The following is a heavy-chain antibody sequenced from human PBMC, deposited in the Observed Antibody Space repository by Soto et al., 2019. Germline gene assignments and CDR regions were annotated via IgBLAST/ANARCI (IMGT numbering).Heavy chain of an antibody. J-gene: IGHJ6*01. Sequence: GSLSLSWAVSGCRAISTYMSWVRQSPEKGLEWVSVIYAGTTTSYSDSVKGRFTISRDNSRNTLYLRMNSLRVEDTAVYYCVRDLQGHFGMDAWGEGAAVTFSS. CDR1: GCRAISTY. CDR3: VRDLQGHFGMDA. CDR2: IYAGTTT. V-gene: IGHV3-53*01.